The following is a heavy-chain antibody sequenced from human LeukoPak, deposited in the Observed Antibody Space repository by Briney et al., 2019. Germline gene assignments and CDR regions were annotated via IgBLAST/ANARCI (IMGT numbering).Heavy chain of an antibody. V-gene: IGHV4-59*08. CDR2: IYYSGST. D-gene: IGHD2-15*01. CDR1: GGSISSYY. Sequence: SETLSLTCTVSGGSISSYYWSWIRQPPGKGLEWVGYIYYSGSTNYNPSLKSRVTISVDTSKNQFSLKLSSVTAADTAVYYCARRGYCSGGSCYPTRFHWFDPWGQGTLVTVSS. J-gene: IGHJ5*02. CDR3: ARRGYCSGGSCYPTRFHWFDP.